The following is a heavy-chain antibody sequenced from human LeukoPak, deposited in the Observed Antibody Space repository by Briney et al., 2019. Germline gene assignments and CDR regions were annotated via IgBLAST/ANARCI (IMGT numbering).Heavy chain of an antibody. D-gene: IGHD6-19*01. V-gene: IGHV4-4*07. J-gene: IGHJ4*02. CDR3: ARDISVAGSFLFFDY. Sequence: PSETLSLTCTVSGGSISSYYWSWIRQPAGKGLEWIGRIYTSGSSNSNPSLKSRVTMSADTSKNQFSLKLSSVTAADTAVYYCARDISVAGSFLFFDYWGQGTLVTVSS. CDR2: IYTSGSS. CDR1: GGSISSYY.